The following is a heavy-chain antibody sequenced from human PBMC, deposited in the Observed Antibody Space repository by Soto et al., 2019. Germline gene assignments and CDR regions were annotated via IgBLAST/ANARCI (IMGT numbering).Heavy chain of an antibody. CDR3: ARDKWVAVAGSFDY. D-gene: IGHD6-19*01. CDR1: GYTFSNYG. V-gene: IGHV1-18*01. J-gene: IGHJ4*02. CDR2: ISGYKGDT. Sequence: ASVKVSCKTSGYTFSNYGVSWVRQAPGQGLEWMGWISGYKGDTNFAQKFQGRVTMTTDTSTSTAYMELRSLTSDDTAVYYCARDKWVAVAGSFDYWGQGSLVTSPQ.